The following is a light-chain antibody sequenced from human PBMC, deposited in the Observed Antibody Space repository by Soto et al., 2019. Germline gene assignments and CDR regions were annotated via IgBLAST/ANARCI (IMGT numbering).Light chain of an antibody. V-gene: IGLV2-8*01. Sequence: QSVLTQPRSASGSPGQSVTISCTGTKSDIGVYDFVSWYQHLPGKAPRLIIYGVFQRPSGFPDRFSGSKSGNTASLTVSGLQAADEADYFCKSYAGSNTYVFGSGTKVTVL. J-gene: IGLJ1*01. CDR3: KSYAGSNTYV. CDR1: KSDIGVYDF. CDR2: GVF.